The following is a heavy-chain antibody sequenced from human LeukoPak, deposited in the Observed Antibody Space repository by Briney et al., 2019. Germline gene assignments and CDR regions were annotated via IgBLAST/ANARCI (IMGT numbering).Heavy chain of an antibody. V-gene: IGHV3-72*01. CDR2: TRNKANSYTT. CDR1: RFTVTSNY. Sequence: GGSLRFSCAASRFTVTSNYMSWVRQAPGKGLEWVGRTRNKANSYTTEYAASVKGRFTVSRDDSKNSLYLQMNSLKTEDTAFYYCARVRGYSYGPFDYWGQGTLVTVSS. D-gene: IGHD5-18*01. J-gene: IGHJ4*02. CDR3: ARVRGYSYGPFDY.